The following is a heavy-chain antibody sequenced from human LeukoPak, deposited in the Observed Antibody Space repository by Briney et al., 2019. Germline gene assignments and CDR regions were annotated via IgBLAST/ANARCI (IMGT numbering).Heavy chain of an antibody. J-gene: IGHJ4*02. Sequence: TGGSLRLSCAASGFSFSIYWMHWVRQDPGKGLGWASRINSDGSSTSYAESVKGRFTISGDNAKKTVYLQISSLRAEDTAVYYCARGAGTGSYYDYWGQGTLVTVSS. V-gene: IGHV3-74*01. CDR2: INSDGSST. D-gene: IGHD3-10*01. CDR1: GFSFSIYW. CDR3: ARGAGTGSYYDY.